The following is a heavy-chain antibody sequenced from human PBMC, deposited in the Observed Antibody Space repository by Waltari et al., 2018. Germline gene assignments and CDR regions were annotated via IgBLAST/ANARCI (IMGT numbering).Heavy chain of an antibody. CDR2: INPNNGVT. Sequence: QVQLVQSGAEVKEPGASVQVSCKSSGYTFTGYYIHWVRQAPGQGLEWMGWINPNNGVTNYAQRFQGRVTVTRDTSISTAYMELSRLRSDDTAVYYCVRDRTGKYYFDYWGQGTLVTVSS. J-gene: IGHJ4*02. CDR1: GYTFTGYY. V-gene: IGHV1-2*02. CDR3: VRDRTGKYYFDY. D-gene: IGHD3-10*01.